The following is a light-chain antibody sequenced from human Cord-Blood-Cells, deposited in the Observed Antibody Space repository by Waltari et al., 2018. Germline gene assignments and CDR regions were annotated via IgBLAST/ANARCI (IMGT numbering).Light chain of an antibody. CDR2: DVS. CDR1: SSDVGGSNY. J-gene: IGLJ7*01. V-gene: IGLV2-14*03. CDR3: SSYTSSSTQHAV. Sequence: QSALTQPASVSGSPGQSITISCTGTSSDVGGSNYVSWYQQHPGKAPKLMIYDVSNRPSGVSNRFSGSKSGNTASLTISGLQAEDEADYYCSSYTSSSTQHAVFGGGTQLTVL.